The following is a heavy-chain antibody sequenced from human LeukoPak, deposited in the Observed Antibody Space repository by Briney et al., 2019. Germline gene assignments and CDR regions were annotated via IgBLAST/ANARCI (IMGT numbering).Heavy chain of an antibody. CDR3: ARVRYYYDSIHD. CDR1: GFSISSGYH. Sequence: SETLSLTCTVSGFSISSGYHWGWIRQPPGKGLEWIGTIYHSGSTYYNPSLKSRVTISVDTSKNQFSLRLSSVTAADTAFYYCARVRYYYDSIHDWGQGTLVTVSS. CDR2: IYHSGST. J-gene: IGHJ4*02. D-gene: IGHD3-22*01. V-gene: IGHV4-38-2*02.